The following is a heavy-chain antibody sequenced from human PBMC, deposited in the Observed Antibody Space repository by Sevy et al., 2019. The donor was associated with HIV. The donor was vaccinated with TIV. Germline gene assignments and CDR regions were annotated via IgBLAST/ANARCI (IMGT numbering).Heavy chain of an antibody. CDR1: GGSISSYY. D-gene: IGHD5-18*01. Sequence: SETLSLTCTVSGGSISSYYWSWIRQPPGKGLEWIGYIYYSGSTNYNPSLKSRVTISVDTSKNQFSLRLSSVTAADTAVYYCASDAPAMVTLDAFDIWGQGTMVTVSS. CDR2: IYYSGST. CDR3: ASDAPAMVTLDAFDI. J-gene: IGHJ3*02. V-gene: IGHV4-59*01.